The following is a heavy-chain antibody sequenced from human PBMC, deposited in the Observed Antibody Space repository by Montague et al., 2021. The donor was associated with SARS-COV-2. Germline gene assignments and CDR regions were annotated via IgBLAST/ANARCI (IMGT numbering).Heavy chain of an antibody. CDR3: AAWNGDYNS. CDR2: VNPDGSQK. D-gene: IGHD4-17*01. J-gene: IGHJ4*02. CDR1: GFDSGFTFSTSW. Sequence: SLRLSCAASGFDSGFTFSTSWLNWVRQTPGKGLEWVANVNPDGSQKTSVDSLKGRFTISRDNAKKSLYLQMNSLRAEDTAIYYCAAWNGDYNSWGQGTLVTVSS. V-gene: IGHV3-7*01.